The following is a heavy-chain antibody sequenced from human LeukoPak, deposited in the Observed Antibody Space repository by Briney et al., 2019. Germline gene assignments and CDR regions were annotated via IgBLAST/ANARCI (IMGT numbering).Heavy chain of an antibody. CDR3: ARSLPPAAMRGGWYYYYYMDV. Sequence: PSETLSLTCTVSGGSISSGSYYWSWIRQPAGKGLEWIGRIYTSGSTNYNPSLKSRVTISVDTSKNQFSLKLSSVTAADTAVYYCARSLPPAAMRGGWYYYYYMDVWGKGTTVTVSS. D-gene: IGHD2-2*01. V-gene: IGHV4-61*02. CDR1: GGSISSGSYY. CDR2: IYTSGST. J-gene: IGHJ6*03.